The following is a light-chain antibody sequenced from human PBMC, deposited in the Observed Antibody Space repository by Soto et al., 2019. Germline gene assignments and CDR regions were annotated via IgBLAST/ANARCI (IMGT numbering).Light chain of an antibody. J-gene: IGKJ2*01. CDR1: QSVSSN. CDR3: QQYNNWPPYT. V-gene: IGKV3-15*01. CDR2: GAS. Sequence: IVMTQSPATLSVSPGERATLSCRASQSVSSNLAWYQQKPGQAPRLLIYGASTRATGIPARFSGSGSGTEFTLTISSLLSEDFAVYYCQQYNNWPPYTFGQGTKLEIK.